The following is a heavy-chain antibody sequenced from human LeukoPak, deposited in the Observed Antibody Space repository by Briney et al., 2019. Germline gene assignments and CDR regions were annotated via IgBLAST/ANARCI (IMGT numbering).Heavy chain of an antibody. CDR2: ISSSSSYI. CDR1: GFTFSSYS. D-gene: IGHD2-15*01. J-gene: IGHJ4*02. V-gene: IGHV3-21*01. Sequence: GGSLRLSCAASGFTFSSYSMNWVRQAPGKGLEWVSSISSSSSYIYYADSVKGRFTISRDNAKNSLYLRMNSLRAEDTAVYYCARRHCSGGSCYSDYWGQGTLVTVSS. CDR3: ARRHCSGGSCYSDY.